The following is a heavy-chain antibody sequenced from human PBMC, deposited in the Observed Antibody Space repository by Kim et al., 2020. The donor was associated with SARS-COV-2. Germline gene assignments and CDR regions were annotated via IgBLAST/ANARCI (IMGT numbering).Heavy chain of an antibody. Sequence: SETLSPTCTVSGGSISSGGYYWSWIRQHPGKGLEWIGCIYYSGSTYYNPSLKSRVTISVDTSKNQFSLKLSSVTAADTAVYYCARGLRSTTYYFDYWGQGTLVTVSS. V-gene: IGHV4-31*03. CDR2: IYYSGST. D-gene: IGHD4-17*01. CDR3: ARGLRSTTYYFDY. CDR1: GGSISSGGYY. J-gene: IGHJ4*02.